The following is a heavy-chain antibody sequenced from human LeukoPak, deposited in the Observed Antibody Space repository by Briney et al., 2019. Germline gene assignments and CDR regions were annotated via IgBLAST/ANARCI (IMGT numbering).Heavy chain of an antibody. CDR3: AKGRYTMPVGWIDP. D-gene: IGHD1-14*01. CDR1: GFTFSTFG. CDR2: IWDDGSYK. J-gene: IGHJ5*02. V-gene: IGHV3-33*06. Sequence: PGRSLRLSCAASGFTFSTFGMHWVRQAPGKGLEWVALIWDDGSYKYYADSVKGRFTISRDNPKNTVFLQMNSLRAEDTAVYYCAKGRYTMPVGWIDPWGQGTLVTVSS.